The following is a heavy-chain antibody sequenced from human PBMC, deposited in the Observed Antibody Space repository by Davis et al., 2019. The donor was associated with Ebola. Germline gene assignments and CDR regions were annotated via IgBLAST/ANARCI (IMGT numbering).Heavy chain of an antibody. CDR3: ARVTGSIHYYYYGMDV. J-gene: IGHJ6*02. V-gene: IGHV3-30*03. Sequence: GESLKISCAASGFTFSSYSMNWVRQAPGKGLEWVAVIAYDGSNKYYADSVKGRFTISRGNYMNTLYLQMNSLSAEDTAVYYCARVTGSIHYYYYGMDVWGRGTTVTVSS. CDR1: GFTFSSYS. CDR2: IAYDGSNK. D-gene: IGHD3-10*01.